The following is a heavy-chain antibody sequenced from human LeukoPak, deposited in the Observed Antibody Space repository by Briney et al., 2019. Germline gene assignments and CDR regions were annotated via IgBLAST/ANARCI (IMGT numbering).Heavy chain of an antibody. CDR2: IHHSGIT. CDR1: GYSISSNYY. CDR3: ARDRQWLVTRDY. V-gene: IGHV4-38-2*02. J-gene: IGHJ4*02. D-gene: IGHD6-19*01. Sequence: PSETLSLTCAVSGYSISSNYYWGWVRQLPGKGLEWSGSIHHSGITYYNPSLKTQVIISVDTSKNQFSLKLTSMTAADTAVYYCARDRQWLVTRDYWGQGILVTVSS.